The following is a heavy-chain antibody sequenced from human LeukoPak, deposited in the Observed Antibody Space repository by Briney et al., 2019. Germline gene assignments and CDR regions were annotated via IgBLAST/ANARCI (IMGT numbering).Heavy chain of an antibody. J-gene: IGHJ4*02. V-gene: IGHV4-39*01. Sequence: SETLSLTCTVSGFSISSSSYYWGWIRQPPGKGLEWIGSIYYSGSTYYIPSLKSRVTISVDTSKNQFSLKLSSVTAADTAVYYCATWGPYHPPNWGQGTLVTVSS. CDR3: ATWGPYHPPN. CDR2: IYYSGST. CDR1: GFSISSSSYY. D-gene: IGHD1-26*01.